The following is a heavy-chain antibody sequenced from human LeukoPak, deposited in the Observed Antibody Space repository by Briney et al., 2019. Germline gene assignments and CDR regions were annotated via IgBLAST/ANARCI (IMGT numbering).Heavy chain of an antibody. V-gene: IGHV3-7*01. CDR2: IKEDGSEK. CDR3: ARDPGSGYEEHFDY. D-gene: IGHD5-12*01. CDR1: GFTFSNYW. Sequence: GGSLRLSCAASGFTFSNYWMSWVRQAPGEGLEWVANIKEDGSEKYYVDSVKGRFTISRDNAKKSLYLQMNSLRAEDTAVYYCARDPGSGYEEHFDYWSQGTLVTVSS. J-gene: IGHJ4*02.